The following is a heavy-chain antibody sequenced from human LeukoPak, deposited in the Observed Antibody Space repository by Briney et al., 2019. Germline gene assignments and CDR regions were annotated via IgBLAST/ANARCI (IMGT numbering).Heavy chain of an antibody. CDR2: ITSDSSTI. Sequence: GGSLRLSCAASGFTFSSYEMNWVRQAPGKGLEWVSYITSDSSTIYYADSVKGRFTISRDNAESSLYLQMNSLRAEDTAVYYCARGPLLGYYYYHMDVWGEGTTVTVSS. J-gene: IGHJ6*03. V-gene: IGHV3-48*01. D-gene: IGHD2-8*02. CDR1: GFTFSSYE. CDR3: ARGPLLGYYYYHMDV.